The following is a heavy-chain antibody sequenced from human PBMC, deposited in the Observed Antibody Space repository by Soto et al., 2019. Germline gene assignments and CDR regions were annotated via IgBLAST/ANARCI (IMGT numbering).Heavy chain of an antibody. D-gene: IGHD3-3*01. Sequence: SETLSLTCSVSGASIRSNYWTWIRQLPGKGLEWIGYTYFAGTTNYNPSLKSRVFISIDTSKNQFSLRLSSVTAADTAVYYCARGDGYYDFWSGYFDPWGQGTLVTVSS. V-gene: IGHV4-59*01. CDR1: GASIRSNY. J-gene: IGHJ5*02. CDR3: ARGDGYYDFWSGYFDP. CDR2: TYFAGTT.